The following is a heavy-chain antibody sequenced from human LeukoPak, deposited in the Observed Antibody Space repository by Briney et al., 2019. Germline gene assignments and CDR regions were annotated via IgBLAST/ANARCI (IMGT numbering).Heavy chain of an antibody. CDR1: GFTFGSYG. D-gene: IGHD3-22*01. V-gene: IGHV3-30*02. Sequence: GGSLRLSCAASGFTFGSYGMHWVRQAPGKGLEWVAFIRYDGSNKYYADSVKGRFTISRDNSKNTLYLQMNSLRAEDTAVYYCAKDERYYYYDSSGYYVGYWGQGTLVTVSS. CDR3: AKDERYYYYDSSGYYVGY. CDR2: IRYDGSNK. J-gene: IGHJ4*02.